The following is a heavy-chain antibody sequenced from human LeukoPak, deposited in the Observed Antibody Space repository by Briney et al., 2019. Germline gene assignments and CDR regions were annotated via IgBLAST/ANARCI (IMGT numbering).Heavy chain of an antibody. CDR2: INHSGST. V-gene: IGHV4-34*01. D-gene: IGHD3-10*01. Sequence: SETLSLTCAVYGGSFSGYYWSWIRQPPGKGLEWIGEINHSGSTNYNLSLKSRVTISVDTSKNQFSLKLSSVTAADTAVYYCASLRVSGGYYYYYMDVWGKGTTVTVSS. J-gene: IGHJ6*03. CDR1: GGSFSGYY. CDR3: ASLRVSGGYYYYYMDV.